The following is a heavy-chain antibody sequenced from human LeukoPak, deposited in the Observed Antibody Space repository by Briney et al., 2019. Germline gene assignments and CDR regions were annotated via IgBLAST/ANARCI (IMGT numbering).Heavy chain of an antibody. V-gene: IGHV4-59*01. Sequence: SETLSLTCTVSGGSISSYYWSWIRQPPGKGLEWIGYIYYSGRTNYNPSLKSRVTISVDTSKNQFSLKLSSVTAADTAVYYCARDTVTLGGMDVWGQGTTVTVSS. CDR1: GGSISSYY. CDR2: IYYSGRT. D-gene: IGHD4-11*01. J-gene: IGHJ6*02. CDR3: ARDTVTLGGMDV.